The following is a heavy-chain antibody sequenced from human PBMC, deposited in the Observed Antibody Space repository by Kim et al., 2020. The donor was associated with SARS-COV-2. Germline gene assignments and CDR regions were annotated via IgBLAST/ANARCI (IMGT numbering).Heavy chain of an antibody. J-gene: IGHJ4*02. CDR3: ARGVGYGSGSYIDH. V-gene: IGHV4-38-2*02. CDR1: GYSLSSDYY. D-gene: IGHD3-10*01. Sequence: SETLSLTCTVSGYSLSSDYYWGWIRQPPGKGLECIGSIYHSASTYYNPSLKSRVIISVDTSKNWFSLKLSSVTAADTAVYYCARGVGYGSGSYIDHWGQG. CDR2: IYHSAST.